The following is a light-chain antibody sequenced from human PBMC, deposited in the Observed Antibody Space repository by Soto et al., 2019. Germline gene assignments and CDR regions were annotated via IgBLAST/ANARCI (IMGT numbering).Light chain of an antibody. Sequence: EMVMTQSPATLSGSPGERVTLSCRASRSISRNLAWYQQKPGQAPRLLIYGASTRATGIPDRFSGSGSGTEFTLTINRLQSEDFAVYYCQPHNNWPVVTFGGGTRVEIK. CDR1: RSISRN. J-gene: IGKJ4*01. CDR3: QPHNNWPVVT. V-gene: IGKV3-15*01. CDR2: GAS.